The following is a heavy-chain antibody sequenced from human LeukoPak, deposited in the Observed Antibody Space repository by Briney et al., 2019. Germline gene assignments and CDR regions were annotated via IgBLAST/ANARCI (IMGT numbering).Heavy chain of an antibody. Sequence: AGGSLRLSCAASGFTFSNYYMSWIRQAPGKGLEWVSYISSSGSTIYYADSVKGRFTISRDNAKNSLYLQMNSLRAEDTAVYYCARDGYYYDSSGYTNDYWGQGTLVTVSS. CDR1: GFTFSNYY. CDR2: ISSSGSTI. D-gene: IGHD3-22*01. CDR3: ARDGYYYDSSGYTNDY. V-gene: IGHV3-11*01. J-gene: IGHJ4*02.